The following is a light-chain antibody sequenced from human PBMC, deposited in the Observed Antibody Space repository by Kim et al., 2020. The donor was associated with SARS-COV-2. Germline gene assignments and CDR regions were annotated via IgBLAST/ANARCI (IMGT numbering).Light chain of an antibody. CDR3: QQSYSSPKT. V-gene: IGKV1-39*01. CDR2: AAS. CDR1: QSISSY. Sequence: ASIGDRVTITCRASQSISSYLHWYQQKPEKAPKLLIYAASNLQSGVPSNFSGSGSGTDFTLTISSLQPEDFATYYCQQSYSSPKTFGQGTKVDIK. J-gene: IGKJ1*01.